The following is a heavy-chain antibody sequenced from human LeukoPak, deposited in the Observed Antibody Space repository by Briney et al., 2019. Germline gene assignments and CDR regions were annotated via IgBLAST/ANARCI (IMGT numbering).Heavy chain of an antibody. J-gene: IGHJ4*02. CDR1: GSTFSSYW. CDR3: VSFYETY. CDR2: INSDGSWT. Sequence: AGGSLRLSCAASGSTFSSYWMHWVRQVPGKGLVWVSRINSDGSWTSYADSVKGRFTISKDNAKNTVYLQMNSLRAEDTAVYYCVSFYETYWGRGTLVTVSS. V-gene: IGHV3-74*01. D-gene: IGHD2/OR15-2a*01.